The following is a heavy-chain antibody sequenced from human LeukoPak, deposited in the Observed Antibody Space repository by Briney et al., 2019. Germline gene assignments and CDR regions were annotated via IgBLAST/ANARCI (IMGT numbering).Heavy chain of an antibody. J-gene: IGHJ4*02. D-gene: IGHD5-24*01. CDR3: AKDSGRVLDYFDY. V-gene: IGHV3-30*18. CDR2: ISYDGSNK. Sequence: PGGSLRLSCAASGFTFSDYYMSWIRQAPGKGLEWVAVISYDGSNKYYADSVKGRFTISRDNSKNTLYLQMNSLRAEDTAVYYCAKDSGRVLDYFDYWGQGTLVTVSS. CDR1: GFTFSDYY.